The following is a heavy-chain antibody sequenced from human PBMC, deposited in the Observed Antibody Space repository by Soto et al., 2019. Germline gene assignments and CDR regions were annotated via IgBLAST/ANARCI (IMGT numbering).Heavy chain of an antibody. D-gene: IGHD3-22*01. V-gene: IGHV1-69*12. CDR3: ASHYDSSGYYYRGLDY. CDR2: IIPIFGTA. CDR1: GGTFSSYA. Sequence: QVQLVQSGAEVKKPGSSVKVSCKASGGTFSSYAISWVRQAPGQGLEWMGGIIPIFGTADYAQKIQGRVTITADESTSTAYMELSSLRSEDTAVYYCASHYDSSGYYYRGLDYWGQGTLGTVSS. J-gene: IGHJ4*02.